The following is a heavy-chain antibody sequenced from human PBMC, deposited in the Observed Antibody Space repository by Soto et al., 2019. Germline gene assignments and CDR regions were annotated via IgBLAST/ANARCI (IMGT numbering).Heavy chain of an antibody. CDR1: GFTFSDYY. CDR2: ITTSGGTI. Sequence: QVQLVESGGGLVKPGGSLRLSCAASGFTFSDYYMSWIRQAPGKGLEWVSYITTSGGTIYYADSVKGRFTISRDNAKNSLYLQMNSLRAEDPAVYYCARDYSGSRPFDCWGQGTLVTVSS. V-gene: IGHV3-11*01. J-gene: IGHJ4*02. CDR3: ARDYSGSRPFDC. D-gene: IGHD1-1*01.